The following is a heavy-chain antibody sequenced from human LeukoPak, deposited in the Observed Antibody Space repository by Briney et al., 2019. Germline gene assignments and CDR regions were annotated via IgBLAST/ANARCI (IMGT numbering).Heavy chain of an antibody. CDR2: INSDGSWT. J-gene: IGHJ4*02. Sequence: GGSLRLSGAASGNYWMHWVRQAPGKGLVWVSHINSDGSWTSYADSVKGRFTISKDNAKNTVYLQMNSLRAEDTAVYYCVSFYETYWGRGTLVTVSS. CDR3: VSFYETY. CDR1: GNYW. D-gene: IGHD2/OR15-2a*01. V-gene: IGHV3-74*01.